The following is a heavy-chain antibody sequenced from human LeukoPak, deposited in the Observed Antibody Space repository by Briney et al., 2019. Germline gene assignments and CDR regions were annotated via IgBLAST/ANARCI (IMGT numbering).Heavy chain of an antibody. CDR1: GGSFSGYY. J-gene: IGHJ4*02. V-gene: IGHV4-34*01. Sequence: PSETLSLTCAVYGGSFSGYYWSWIRQPPGKGLEWIGEINHSGSTTYNPSLKSRVTITVDTSKNQFSLKLSSVTAADTAVYYCARTTRYCSGGSWYFLHFDYWGQGTLVTVSS. CDR2: INHSGST. D-gene: IGHD2-15*01. CDR3: ARTTRYCSGGSWYFLHFDY.